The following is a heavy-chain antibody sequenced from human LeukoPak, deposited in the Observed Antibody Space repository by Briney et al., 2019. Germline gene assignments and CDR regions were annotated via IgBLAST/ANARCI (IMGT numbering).Heavy chain of an antibody. J-gene: IGHJ6*02. CDR2: ISHDGSNK. D-gene: IGHD3-3*01. Sequence: PGGSLRLSCAASGFTFSSYTMHWVRQAPGKGLEWVAVISHDGSNKYNADSVKGRFTISRDNSKNTLYLQMNSLRPEDTAVYYCARGPRFAIFGVVSPNMDVWGQGTTVTVS. CDR3: ARGPRFAIFGVVSPNMDV. CDR1: GFTFSSYT. V-gene: IGHV3-30-3*01.